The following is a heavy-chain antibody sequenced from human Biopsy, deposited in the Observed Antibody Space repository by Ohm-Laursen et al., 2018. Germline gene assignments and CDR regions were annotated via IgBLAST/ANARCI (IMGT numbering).Heavy chain of an antibody. V-gene: IGHV1-2*02. Sequence: ASVKVSCKASGYNFTAYYMQWVRQAPGHGLEWMGWINPNNGGTNYAHRFQGRVTMTRDTSISTAYMHLSGLTSDDTAVYYCARLAYSEYRRDPLDVWGQGTMVTVSS. CDR3: ARLAYSEYRRDPLDV. CDR1: GYNFTAYY. CDR2: INPNNGGT. J-gene: IGHJ3*01. D-gene: IGHD5-18*01.